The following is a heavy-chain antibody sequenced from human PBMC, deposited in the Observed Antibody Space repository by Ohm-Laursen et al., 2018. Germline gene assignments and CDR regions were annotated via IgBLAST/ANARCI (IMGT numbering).Heavy chain of an antibody. J-gene: IGHJ3*02. Sequence: SETLSLTCTVSGGSISSYYWSWIRQPPGKGLEWIGYIYYSGSTNYNPSLKSRVTISVDTSKNQFSLKLNSLTAVDTAMYYCATILPGTWYAFDMWGQGTMVTVSS. V-gene: IGHV4-59*12. CDR3: ATILPGTWYAFDM. D-gene: IGHD1-1*01. CDR2: IYYSGST. CDR1: GGSISSYY.